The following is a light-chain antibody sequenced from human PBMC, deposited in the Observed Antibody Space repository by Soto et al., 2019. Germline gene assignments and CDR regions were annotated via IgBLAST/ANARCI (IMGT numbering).Light chain of an antibody. CDR2: DAY. CDR3: QQYDSYSWT. J-gene: IGKJ1*01. Sequence: DIQMTQSPSTLSASVGDRVTITCRASQTISSWLAWYQQLPGKAPKLLIYDAYTLETGVPSRFSGSGSGTDFTLTISSLQADDFATYYCQQYDSYSWTFXQGTKV. CDR1: QTISSW. V-gene: IGKV1-5*01.